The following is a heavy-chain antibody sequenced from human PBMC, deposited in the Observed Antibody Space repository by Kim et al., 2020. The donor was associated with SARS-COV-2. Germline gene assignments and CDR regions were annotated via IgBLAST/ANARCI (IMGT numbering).Heavy chain of an antibody. V-gene: IGHV6-1*01. CDR2: TYYRSKWYN. CDR3: AREDIVVVPGALHYSYYGLDV. CDR1: GDSVSSNSAA. D-gene: IGHD2-2*01. J-gene: IGHJ6*02. Sequence: SQTLSLTCAISGDSVSSNSAAWNWIRQSPSRGLEWLGRTYYRSKWYNDYAVFVKSRIIINPDTSKNQFSLQLNSVTPEDTAVYYCAREDIVVVPGALHYSYYGLDVWGQGTTVTVSS.